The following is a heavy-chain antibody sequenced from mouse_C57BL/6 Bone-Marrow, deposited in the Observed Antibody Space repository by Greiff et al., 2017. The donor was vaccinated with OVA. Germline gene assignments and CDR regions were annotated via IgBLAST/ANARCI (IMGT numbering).Heavy chain of an antibody. J-gene: IGHJ1*03. CDR3: TTRDDGSSYPFWYFDV. V-gene: IGHV14-4*01. CDR1: GFNIKDDY. Sequence: VQLQQSGAELVRPGASVTLSCTASGFNIKDDYMHWVKQRPEQGLEWIGWIDPENGDTAYASKFQGKATITADTSSNTAYLQLSSLTSEDTAVYYCTTRDDGSSYPFWYFDVWGTGTTVTVSS. CDR2: IDPENGDT. D-gene: IGHD1-1*01.